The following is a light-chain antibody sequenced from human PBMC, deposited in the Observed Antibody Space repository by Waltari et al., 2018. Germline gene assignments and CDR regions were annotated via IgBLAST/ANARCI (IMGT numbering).Light chain of an antibody. V-gene: IGLV1-44*01. Sequence: QSVLTQPPSASGSPGQRVTISCSGSTANIGSNTVNWYQQIPGTAPKLLIYTNRQRPSGVPDRFSGSKSGTSGFLAISGLQAEDEADYYCAAWDDGLNGWVFGGRTRVSVL. CDR3: AAWDDGLNGWV. CDR1: TANIGSNT. J-gene: IGLJ3*02. CDR2: TNR.